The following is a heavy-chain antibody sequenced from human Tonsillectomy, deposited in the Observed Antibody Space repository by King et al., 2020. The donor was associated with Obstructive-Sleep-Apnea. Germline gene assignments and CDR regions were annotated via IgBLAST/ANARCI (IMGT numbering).Heavy chain of an antibody. J-gene: IGHJ4*02. CDR1: GFTFSGSA. CDR2: IRSRPNNYAT. D-gene: IGHD4-23*01. V-gene: IGHV3-73*01. Sequence: VQLVESGGGLVQPGGSLKLSCAASGFTFSGSALHWVRQASGRGLEWVARIRSRPNNYATAYAASVKGRFTISSDDSKNTAYLQMNSLKTEDTAVYYCTMTTVVTPLDYWGQGTLVTVSS. CDR3: TMTTVVTPLDY.